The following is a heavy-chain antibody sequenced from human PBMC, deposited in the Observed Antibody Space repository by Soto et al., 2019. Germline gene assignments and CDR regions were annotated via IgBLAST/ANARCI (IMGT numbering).Heavy chain of an antibody. J-gene: IGHJ4*02. D-gene: IGHD2-2*01. V-gene: IGHV1-69*08. CDR2: IIPILGIA. Sequence: QVQLVQSGAEVKKPGSSVKVSCKASGGTFSSYTISWVRQAPGQGLEWMGRIIPILGIANYAQKFQGRVTITADKSTSTAYMELSSLRSEDTAVYYCARERYCSSTSCYSFDYWGQGTLVTVSS. CDR3: ARERYCSSTSCYSFDY. CDR1: GGTFSSYT.